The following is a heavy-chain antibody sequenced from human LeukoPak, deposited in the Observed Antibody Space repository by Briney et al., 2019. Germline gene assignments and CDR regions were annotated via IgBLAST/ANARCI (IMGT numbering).Heavy chain of an antibody. J-gene: IGHJ4*02. CDR3: VRRGSSGYYPFEY. V-gene: IGHV1-18*04. CDR1: GYIFSLYF. CDR2: INPHNGDT. D-gene: IGHD3-22*01. Sequence: GASVNVSCKASGYIFSLYFITWVRQVPGQGLEWMGWINPHNGDTYYTESLQGRLTLTTSESTNTADMELTSLRSDDTAVYYCVRRGSSGYYPFEYWGQGTLVTVSS.